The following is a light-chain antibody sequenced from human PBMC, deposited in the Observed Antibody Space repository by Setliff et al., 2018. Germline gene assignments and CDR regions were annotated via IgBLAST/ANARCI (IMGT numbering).Light chain of an antibody. CDR1: SSDVGGYNY. CDR2: EVI. Sequence: QSALTQPPSASGSPGQSVTISCTGTSSDVGGYNYVSWYQQHPGKAPKLMIYEVIKRPSGVPDRFSGSKSVNTASLTVSGLQAEDEADYYCSSYAGSNAPYVFGTGTKVTVL. V-gene: IGLV2-8*01. CDR3: SSYAGSNAPYV. J-gene: IGLJ1*01.